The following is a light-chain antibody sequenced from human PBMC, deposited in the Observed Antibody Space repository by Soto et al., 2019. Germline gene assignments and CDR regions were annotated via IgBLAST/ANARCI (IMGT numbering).Light chain of an antibody. CDR1: QSVSSN. V-gene: IGKV3-15*01. CDR2: GAS. J-gene: IGKJ1*01. Sequence: EIVMTQSPATLSVSPGERATLSCRASQSVSSNLAWYQQKPGQAPRLLIYGASTRATGIPARFSGSGSGTDFTLTISRLEPEDFAVYYCQQYGRSPVACGQGTKGDIK. CDR3: QQYGRSPVA.